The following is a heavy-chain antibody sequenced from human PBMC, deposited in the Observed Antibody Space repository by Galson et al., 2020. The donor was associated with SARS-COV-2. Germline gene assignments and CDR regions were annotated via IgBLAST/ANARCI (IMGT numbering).Heavy chain of an antibody. CDR2: IYNSGST. CDR3: ARLGCSGASCTAFDS. V-gene: IGHV4-59*08. J-gene: IGHJ3*02. Sequence: ETSETLSLTCSVSGGSISSYYWTWIRQPPGKGLEWIGNIYNSGSTNYHPSLKSRVPISKDRSKNHFSLNLSSVTAADTAVYYCARLGCSGASCTAFDSWGQGTMFTVAS. CDR1: GGSISSYY. D-gene: IGHD2-15*01.